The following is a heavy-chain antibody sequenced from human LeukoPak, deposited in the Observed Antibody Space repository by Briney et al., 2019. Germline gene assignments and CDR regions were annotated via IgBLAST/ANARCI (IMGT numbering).Heavy chain of an antibody. V-gene: IGHV3-30-3*01. J-gene: IGHJ6*03. D-gene: IGHD6-13*01. CDR1: GFTFSSYA. CDR3: ARVYSSSWYSGYLYMDL. Sequence: GGSLRLSCAASGFTFSSYAMHWVRQAPGKGLEWVAVISYDGSNKYYADSVKGRFTISRDNAKQSLYLQMSGLRAEDTAVYYCARVYSSSWYSGYLYMDLWGKGTTVTVSS. CDR2: ISYDGSNK.